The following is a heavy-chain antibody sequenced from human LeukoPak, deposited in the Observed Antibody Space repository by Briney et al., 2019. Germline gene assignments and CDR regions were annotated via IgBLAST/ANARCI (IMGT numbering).Heavy chain of an antibody. V-gene: IGHV4-59*01. CDR1: GGSISSYY. CDR3: ASLGPVRGANRPIDY. CDR2: IYYSGST. D-gene: IGHD3-10*01. J-gene: IGHJ4*02. Sequence: SETLSLTCTVSGGSISSYYWSRIRQPPGKGLEWIGYIYYSGSTNYNPSLKSRVTISVDTSKNQFSLKLSSVTAADTAVYYCASLGPVRGANRPIDYWGQGTLVTVSS.